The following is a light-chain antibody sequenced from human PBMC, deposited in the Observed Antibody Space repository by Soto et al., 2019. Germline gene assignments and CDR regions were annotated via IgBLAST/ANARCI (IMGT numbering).Light chain of an antibody. J-gene: IGLJ1*01. CDR2: DVS. V-gene: IGLV2-14*01. CDR1: SSEVGGYNY. Sequence: QSVLTQPASVSGSPGQSITISCTGTSSEVGGYNYVSWDQQHPGKAPKLKIYDVSNRPSGASNRFSSSKSGNTASQTITGLQAEYEADYYCSSYTSSSTPPYVFGAGTKVTVL. CDR3: SSYTSSSTPPYV.